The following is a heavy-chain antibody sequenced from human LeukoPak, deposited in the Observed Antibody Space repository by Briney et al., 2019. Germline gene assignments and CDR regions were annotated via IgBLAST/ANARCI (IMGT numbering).Heavy chain of an antibody. CDR1: GGSISSYY. V-gene: IGHV4-59*08. Sequence: SETLSLTCTVSGGSISSYYWSWIRQPPGKGLEWIGYIYYSGSTNYNPSLKSRVTISVDTSKNQFSLKLSSVTAADTAVYYCARLSVYQYYFDYWGQGTLVTVSS. D-gene: IGHD3-16*02. CDR2: IYYSGST. CDR3: ARLSVYQYYFDY. J-gene: IGHJ4*02.